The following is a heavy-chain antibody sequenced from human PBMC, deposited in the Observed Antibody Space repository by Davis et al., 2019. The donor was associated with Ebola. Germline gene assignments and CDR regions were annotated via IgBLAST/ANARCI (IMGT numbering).Heavy chain of an antibody. CDR3: AREIYDFWSGYYQYYFDY. J-gene: IGHJ4*02. Sequence: GGSLRLSCAASGFTFDDYVMHWVRQGPGKGLEWVSSINWNSGNVAYVDSVKGRFTISRDNAKNSLYLQMNSLRAEDTAVYYCAREIYDFWSGYYQYYFDYWGQGTLVTVSS. V-gene: IGHV3-9*01. CDR1: GFTFDDYV. D-gene: IGHD3-3*01. CDR2: INWNSGNV.